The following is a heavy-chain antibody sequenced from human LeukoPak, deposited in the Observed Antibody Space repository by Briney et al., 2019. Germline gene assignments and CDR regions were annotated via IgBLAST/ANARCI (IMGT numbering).Heavy chain of an antibody. J-gene: IGHJ6*02. CDR2: IWYDGSNI. CDR3: ARVKTTVTGGVDV. D-gene: IGHD4-17*01. V-gene: IGHV3-33*01. Sequence: GRSLRLSCAASGFTFNSYGMHWVRQAPGKGLEWVSVIWYDGSNIYYADSVKGRFTISRDDSKNTLYLQMSSLRAEDTAVYYCARVKTTVTGGVDVWGQGTTVTVSS. CDR1: GFTFNSYG.